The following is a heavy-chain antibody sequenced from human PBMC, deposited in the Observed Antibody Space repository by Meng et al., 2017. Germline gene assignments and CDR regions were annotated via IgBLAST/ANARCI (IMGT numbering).Heavy chain of an antibody. CDR3: ARDRASYDGGVFRI. CDR2: ISAYNGYT. D-gene: IGHD3-16*01. V-gene: IGHV1-18*01. J-gene: IGHJ3*02. Sequence: ASVKVSCKASGYTFTSYAISWVRQAPGQGPEWMGWISAYNGYTNYAQNLQGRVTFTRDTSTSTAYMELRSLRSDDTAVYYCARDRASYDGGVFRIWGQGTMVTVSS. CDR1: GYTFTSYA.